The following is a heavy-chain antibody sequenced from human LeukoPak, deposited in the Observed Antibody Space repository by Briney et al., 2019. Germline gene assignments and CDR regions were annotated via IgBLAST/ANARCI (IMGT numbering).Heavy chain of an antibody. D-gene: IGHD2-15*01. CDR3: ARVPYCSGGSSYTYYYYGMDV. Sequence: SETLSLTCTVSGGSIRSSYYYWGWIRQPPGKGLEWIGYIDYSGSTYYNPSLKSRVTISVDTSKNQFSLKLSSVTAADTAVYYCARVPYCSGGSSYTYYYYGMDVWGQGTTVTVSS. CDR2: IDYSGST. J-gene: IGHJ6*02. CDR1: GGSIRSSYYY. V-gene: IGHV4-30-4*08.